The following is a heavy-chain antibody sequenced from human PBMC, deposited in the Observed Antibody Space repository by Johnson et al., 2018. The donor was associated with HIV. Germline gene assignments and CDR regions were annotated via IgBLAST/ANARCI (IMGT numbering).Heavy chain of an antibody. CDR2: ISYDGSNK. Sequence: QVQLVESGGGLVKPGGSLRLSCAASGFTFSDYYMSWIRQAPGKGLEWVAVISYDGSNKYYTDSVKGRFTISRDNAKNSLYLQMNSLRAEDTAVYYCARDEWELDVFDIWGQGTMVTVSS. CDR1: GFTFSDYY. D-gene: IGHD1-26*01. CDR3: ARDEWELDVFDI. V-gene: IGHV3-11*04. J-gene: IGHJ3*02.